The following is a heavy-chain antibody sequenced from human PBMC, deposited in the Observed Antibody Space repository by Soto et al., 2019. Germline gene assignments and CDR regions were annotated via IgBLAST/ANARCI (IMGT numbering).Heavy chain of an antibody. CDR2: IWYDGSNK. CDR3: ARDGAAELGDCYADD. CDR1: GFTFSSYG. J-gene: IGHJ4*02. D-gene: IGHD2-21*02. Sequence: QVQLVESGGGVVQPGRSLRLSCAASGFTFSSYGMHWVRQAPGKGLEWVAVIWYDGSNKYYADSVKGRFTISRDNSKNPLDLQMSGLRAEDTAVYYCARDGAAELGDCYADDWGQGTLVTVSS. V-gene: IGHV3-33*01.